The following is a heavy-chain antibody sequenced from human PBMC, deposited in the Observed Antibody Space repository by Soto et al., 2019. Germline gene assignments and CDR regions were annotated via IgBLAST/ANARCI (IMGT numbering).Heavy chain of an antibody. Sequence: SVKVSCKASGGTFSSYAISWVRQAPGQGLEWMGGIIPIFGTANYAQKFQGRVTITADESTSTAYVELSSLRSEDTAVYYCARERMDSSGCKYFQHWGQGTLVTVSS. D-gene: IGHD6-19*01. CDR2: IIPIFGTA. J-gene: IGHJ1*01. CDR1: GGTFSSYA. CDR3: ARERMDSSGCKYFQH. V-gene: IGHV1-69*13.